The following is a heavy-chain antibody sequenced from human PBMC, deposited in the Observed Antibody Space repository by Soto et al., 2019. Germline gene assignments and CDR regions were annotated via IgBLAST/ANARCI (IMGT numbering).Heavy chain of an antibody. CDR3: ARYDYDNNGGAFDI. D-gene: IGHD4-17*01. V-gene: IGHV3-48*01. J-gene: IGHJ3*02. Sequence: EVQLVESGGVLVQPGGSLRLSCAASGFTFSRNSMNWVRQAPGKGLEWVSYISSSHSTVYYADSVKARFTISRDNAKNSLLLQMNSLRAEDTAVYYCARYDYDNNGGAFDIWGQGTMVTVS. CDR2: ISSSHSTV. CDR1: GFTFSRNS.